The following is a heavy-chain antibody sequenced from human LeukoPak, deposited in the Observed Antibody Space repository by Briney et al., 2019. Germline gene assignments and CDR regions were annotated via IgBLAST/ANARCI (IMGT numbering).Heavy chain of an antibody. CDR1: GFTFSSYA. Sequence: SGGSLRLSCAASGFTFSSYAMSWVRQAPGKGLEWVSAISGSGGSTYYADSVKGRFTISRDNSKNTLYLQMSSLRAEDTAVYYCAKPVIAVAGTTYYFDYWGQGTLVTVSS. D-gene: IGHD6-19*01. CDR3: AKPVIAVAGTTYYFDY. CDR2: ISGSGGST. J-gene: IGHJ4*02. V-gene: IGHV3-23*01.